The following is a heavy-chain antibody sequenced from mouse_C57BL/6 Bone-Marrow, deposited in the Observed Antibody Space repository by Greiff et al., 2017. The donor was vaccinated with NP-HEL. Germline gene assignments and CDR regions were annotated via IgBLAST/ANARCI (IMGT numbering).Heavy chain of an antibody. Sequence: EVHLVESGGDLVKPGGSLKLSCAASGFTFSSYGMSWVRQTPDKRLEWVATISSGGSYTYYPDSVKGRFTISRDNAKNTLYLQMSSLKSEDTAMYYCASRLAYWGQGTLVTVSA. J-gene: IGHJ3*01. CDR2: ISSGGSYT. V-gene: IGHV5-6*01. CDR1: GFTFSSYG. CDR3: ASRLAY.